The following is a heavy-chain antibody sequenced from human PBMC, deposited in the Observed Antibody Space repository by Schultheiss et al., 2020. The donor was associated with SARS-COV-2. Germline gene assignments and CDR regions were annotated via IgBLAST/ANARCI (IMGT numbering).Heavy chain of an antibody. D-gene: IGHD5-18*01. CDR2: IYYSGST. J-gene: IGHJ4*02. CDR3: ARDGSGYSYGWYY. Sequence: SETLSLTCTVSGGSISSSSYYWGWIRQPPGKGLEWIGSIYYSGSTNYNPSLKSRVTISVDTSKNQFSLKLSSVTAADTAVYYCARDGSGYSYGWYYWGQGTLVTVSS. CDR1: GGSISSSSYY. V-gene: IGHV4-39*07.